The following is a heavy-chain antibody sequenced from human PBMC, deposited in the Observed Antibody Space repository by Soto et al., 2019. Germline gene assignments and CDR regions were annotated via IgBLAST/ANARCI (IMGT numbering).Heavy chain of an antibody. V-gene: IGHV3-74*01. Sequence: EVQLVESGGGLVQPGGSLRLSCAASGFTFSTYWMHWVRQAPGKGQVWVSRINSDGSSTYYADSVKGRFTISRDNVKNTLYLQMNSLGAEDTAVSYCSNWFDPWGQGTLVTVSS. CDR2: INSDGSST. J-gene: IGHJ5*02. CDR1: GFTFSTYW. CDR3: SNWFDP.